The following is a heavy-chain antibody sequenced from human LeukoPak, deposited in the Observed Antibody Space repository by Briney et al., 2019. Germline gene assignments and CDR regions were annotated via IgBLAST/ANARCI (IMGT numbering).Heavy chain of an antibody. V-gene: IGHV3-33*01. D-gene: IGHD6-13*01. J-gene: IGHJ4*02. Sequence: PGGSLRLSCAASGFTFSSYGMHWVRQAPGKGLEWVAVIWNDGSKTYYADSVKGRLTISRDNSKNTLYLQIDSLRAEDTAVYYRAREHYLTTPYTSGWLYYFDYWGQGTLVTVSS. CDR1: GFTFSSYG. CDR2: IWNDGSKT. CDR3: AREHYLTTPYTSGWLYYFDY.